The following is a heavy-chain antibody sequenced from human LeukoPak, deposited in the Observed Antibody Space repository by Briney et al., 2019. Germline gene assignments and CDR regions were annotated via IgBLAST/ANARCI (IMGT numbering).Heavy chain of an antibody. D-gene: IGHD4-17*01. CDR3: AGVGRQYGDYEDLGDY. CDR1: GFTFSSYS. Sequence: PGGSLRLSCAASGFTFSSYSMNWVRQAPGKGLEWVSYISSSSSTIYYADSVKGRFTISRDNAKNSLYLQMNSLRAEDTAVYYCAGVGRQYGDYEDLGDYWGQGTLVTVSS. J-gene: IGHJ4*02. V-gene: IGHV3-48*01. CDR2: ISSSSSTI.